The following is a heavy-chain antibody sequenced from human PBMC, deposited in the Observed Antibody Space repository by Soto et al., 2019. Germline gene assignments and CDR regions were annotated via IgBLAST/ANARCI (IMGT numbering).Heavy chain of an antibody. Sequence: QVRLQESGPGLVKPSQNLSLTCTVSGGSVSSGGFYWNWIRQHPGKGLEWIGYMYNDGRTEYNLSPKCRVAISVDTPKNQFSLKVMSVTVADPAVYYCAREAGYWGQGILVTVSS. V-gene: IGHV4-31*03. J-gene: IGHJ4*02. CDR3: AREAGY. D-gene: IGHD6-25*01. CDR1: GGSVSSGGFY. CDR2: MYNDGRT.